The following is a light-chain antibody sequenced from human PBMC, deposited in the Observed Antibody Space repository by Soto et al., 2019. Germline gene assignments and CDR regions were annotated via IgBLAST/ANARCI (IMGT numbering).Light chain of an antibody. Sequence: EIVMTQSPVTLSVSPGDRATLSCRASQSVSSNIAWYQQKPGQAPRLLIYAASTRATGIPARFSGSGSGTEFTLTIRSLQSEDFAVYYCQQCDNWPWTFGQGTKVEIK. V-gene: IGKV3-15*01. CDR3: QQCDNWPWT. J-gene: IGKJ1*01. CDR1: QSVSSN. CDR2: AAS.